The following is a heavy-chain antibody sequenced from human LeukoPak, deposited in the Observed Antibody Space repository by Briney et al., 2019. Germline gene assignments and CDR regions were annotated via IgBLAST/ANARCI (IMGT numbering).Heavy chain of an antibody. Sequence: PSETLSLTCAVSGGSMSHYYWSWIRQPPGKGLEWIGYIYFSGSTNYNPSLKSRVTISMDASKSQFSLKLSSVTAADTAVYYCTNTNYENFDYWGQGTLVTVSS. CDR1: GGSMSHYY. D-gene: IGHD4-11*01. CDR3: TNTNYENFDY. V-gene: IGHV4-59*08. CDR2: IYFSGST. J-gene: IGHJ4*02.